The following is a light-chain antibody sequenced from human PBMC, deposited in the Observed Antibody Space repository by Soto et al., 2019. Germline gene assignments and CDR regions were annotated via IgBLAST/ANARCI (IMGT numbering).Light chain of an antibody. J-gene: IGLJ1*01. CDR2: EGS. CDR1: SSDVGSYKF. V-gene: IGLV2-23*01. CDR3: CSYAGSSTWV. Sequence: QSVLTQPASVSGSPGQSITISCTGTSSDVGSYKFVSWYQQHPGKAPKLMIYEGSKRPSGVSNRFSGSKSGNTASLTISGLQAEDEAHYYCCSYAGSSTWVFGTGTELTVL.